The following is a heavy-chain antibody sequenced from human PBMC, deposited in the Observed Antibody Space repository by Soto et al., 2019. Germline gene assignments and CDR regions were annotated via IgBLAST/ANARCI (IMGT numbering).Heavy chain of an antibody. CDR1: GPTFIAYY. V-gene: IGHV1-2*02. D-gene: IGHD5-12*01. CDR3: ARVSVDVPE. Sequence: PLVQSGAEVKKPGASVRVSCKTSGPTFIAYYIHWVRQAPGQGLEWMGWIDPKSGGTTYEQKFLGRVTMTRDTSINTADMDLNRLTSDDTAVYYCARVSVDVPEWGQGTLITVSS. CDR2: IDPKSGGT. J-gene: IGHJ4*02.